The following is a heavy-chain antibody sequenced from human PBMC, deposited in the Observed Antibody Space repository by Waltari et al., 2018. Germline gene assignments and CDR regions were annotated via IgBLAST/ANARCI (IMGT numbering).Heavy chain of an antibody. V-gene: IGHV3-7*01. J-gene: IGHJ4*02. CDR3: VRDHWGPDY. D-gene: IGHD7-27*01. CDR2: IHKDGSGK. Sequence: EVHLVESGGGLVKPGGSLRLSCAASGFTFTDYGMRWVRQAPGKGPEWVANIHKDGSGKNYVDYVKGRFTISRDNAKDSVYLQMNSLRADDTAMYYCVRDHWGPDYWGQGTLVTVSS. CDR1: GFTFTDYG.